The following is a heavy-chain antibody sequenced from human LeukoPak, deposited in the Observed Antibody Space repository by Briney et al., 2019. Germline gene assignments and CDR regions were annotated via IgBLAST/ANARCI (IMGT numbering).Heavy chain of an antibody. CDR1: GFTFSSHN. CDR3: ARWGYSGSSRDGFDI. D-gene: IGHD1-26*01. Sequence: PGGSLRLSCAASGFTFSSHNMNWVRQAPGKGLEWVSSISSSDTYIYYADSVKGRFTISRDNAKNSLYLQMDSLRAEDTAVYYCARWGYSGSSRDGFDIWGQGTMVTVSS. V-gene: IGHV3-21*01. J-gene: IGHJ3*02. CDR2: ISSSDTYI.